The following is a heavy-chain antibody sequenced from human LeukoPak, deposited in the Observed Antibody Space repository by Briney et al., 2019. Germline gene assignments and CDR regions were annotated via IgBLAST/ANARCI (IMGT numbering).Heavy chain of an antibody. CDR3: ARDQVGATKDGYYYYGMDV. D-gene: IGHD1-26*01. J-gene: IGHJ6*02. CDR2: ITTGGSSI. Sequence: GGSLRLSCAGSGFTFSAYAMAWVRQVSGKGLECVSHITTGGSSIFYADSVKGRFTISRDNAKNSLYLQMNSLRVEDAAVYYCARDQVGATKDGYYYYGMDVWGQGTTVTVSS. CDR1: GFTFSAYA. V-gene: IGHV3-48*04.